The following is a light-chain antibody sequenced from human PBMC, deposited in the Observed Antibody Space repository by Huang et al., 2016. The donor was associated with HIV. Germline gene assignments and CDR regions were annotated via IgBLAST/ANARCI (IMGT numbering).Light chain of an antibody. V-gene: IGKV4-1*01. CDR2: WAS. J-gene: IGKJ1*01. CDR1: QSVYSSSTSKDY. CDR3: QQYYSSPQT. Sequence: DIIMTQSPDSLAVSLGERATLNYRSSQSVYSSSTSKDYMAWFQQKPGHPPRLLLFWASTREAGVPDRFSGSGSGTDFTLTIANLEAEDAAIYYCQQYYSSPQTFGQGTRVEVK.